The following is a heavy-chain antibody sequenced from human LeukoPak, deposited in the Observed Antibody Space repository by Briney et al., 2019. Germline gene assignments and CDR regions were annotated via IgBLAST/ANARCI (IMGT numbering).Heavy chain of an antibody. Sequence: PSETLSLTCTVSGGSISSYYWSWIRQPPGKGLEWIGHIYHSGSTNYNPSLKSRVTISVDTSKNQFSLKLSSVTAADTALYYCASLFYYDSSGYSYYFDYWGQGTLVTVSS. V-gene: IGHV4-59*01. CDR3: ASLFYYDSSGYSYYFDY. CDR2: IYHSGST. D-gene: IGHD3-22*01. CDR1: GGSISSYY. J-gene: IGHJ4*02.